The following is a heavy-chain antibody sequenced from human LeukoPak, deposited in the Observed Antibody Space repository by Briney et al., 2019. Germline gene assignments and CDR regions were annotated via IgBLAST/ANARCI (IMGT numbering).Heavy chain of an antibody. Sequence: SETLSLTCTVSGGSISSYYWSWIRKPPGKGLEWIGYIYYSGSTNYNPSLKSRVTISVDTSKNQFSLKLSSVTAADTAVYYCARGASSGYYDFWSGYLYNWFDPWGQGTLVTVSS. CDR3: ARGASSGYYDFWSGYLYNWFDP. CDR1: GGSISSYY. D-gene: IGHD3-3*01. CDR2: IYYSGST. J-gene: IGHJ5*02. V-gene: IGHV4-59*01.